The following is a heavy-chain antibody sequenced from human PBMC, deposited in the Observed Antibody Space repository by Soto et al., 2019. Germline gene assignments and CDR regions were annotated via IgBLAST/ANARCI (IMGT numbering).Heavy chain of an antibody. J-gene: IGHJ4*02. CDR3: ARDGVEMATTRSAFDY. D-gene: IGHD5-12*01. CDR1: GGTFSSYA. CDR2: IIPIFGTA. V-gene: IGHV1-69*13. Sequence: SVKVSCKASGGTFSSYAISWVRQAPGQGLEWMGGIIPIFGTANYAQKFQGRVTITADESTSTAYMELSSLRSEDTAVYYCARDGVEMATTRSAFDYWGQGNLVTVS.